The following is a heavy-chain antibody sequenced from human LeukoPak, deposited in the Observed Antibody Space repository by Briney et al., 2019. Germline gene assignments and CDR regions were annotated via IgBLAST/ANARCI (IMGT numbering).Heavy chain of an antibody. CDR3: ARAYYYDSSGYRDWYFDL. Sequence: SVKVSCKASGYTFTSYYIHWVRQAPGRGLEWMGGIIPIFGTANYAQKFQGRVTITADESTSTAYMELSSLRSEDTAVYYCARAYYYDSSGYRDWYFDLWGRGTLVTVSS. CDR1: GYTFTSYY. J-gene: IGHJ2*01. CDR2: IIPIFGTA. V-gene: IGHV1-69*13. D-gene: IGHD3-22*01.